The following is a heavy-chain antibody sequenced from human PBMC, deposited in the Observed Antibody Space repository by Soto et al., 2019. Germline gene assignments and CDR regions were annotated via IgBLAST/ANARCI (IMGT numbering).Heavy chain of an antibody. CDR3: ARTPYYGSGTPHQGSIRYYYYYGMDV. Sequence: QVQLVQSGAEVKKPGSSVKVSCKASGGTFSSYAISWVRQAPGQGLEWMGGIIPIFGTANYAQKFQGRVTITADKSTRTAYMELSSLGSEDTAVYYCARTPYYGSGTPHQGSIRYYYYYGMDVWGQGTTVTVSS. CDR1: GGTFSSYA. CDR2: IIPIFGTA. J-gene: IGHJ6*02. D-gene: IGHD3-10*01. V-gene: IGHV1-69*06.